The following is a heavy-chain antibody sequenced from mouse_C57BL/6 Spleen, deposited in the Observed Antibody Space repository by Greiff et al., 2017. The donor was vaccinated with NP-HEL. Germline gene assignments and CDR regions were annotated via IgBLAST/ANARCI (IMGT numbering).Heavy chain of an antibody. CDR3: ARNYGSSSYWYFDV. D-gene: IGHD1-1*01. CDR1: GYTFTSYW. J-gene: IGHJ1*03. CDR2: IDPSDSYT. Sequence: QVQLQQPGAELVRPGTSVKLSCKASGYTFTSYWMHWVKQRPGQGLEWIGVIDPSDSYTNYNQKFKGKATLTVDTSSSTAYMQLSSLTSEDSAVYYGARNYGSSSYWYFDVWGTGTTVTVSS. V-gene: IGHV1-59*01.